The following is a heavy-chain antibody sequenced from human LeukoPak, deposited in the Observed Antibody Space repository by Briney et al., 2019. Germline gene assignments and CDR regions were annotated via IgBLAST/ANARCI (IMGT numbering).Heavy chain of an antibody. CDR2: ISYSGTT. CDR1: GFSFSSYS. V-gene: IGHV3-48*02. Sequence: GGSLRLSCAASGFSFSSYSMNWVRQAPGEGVELVSFISYSGTTHYADSVKGRFSISRDTAENSLFLQMNSLRDEDTAVYYCARELGYCSGGSCYAYFDYWGQGTLVTVSS. CDR3: ARELGYCSGGSCYAYFDY. J-gene: IGHJ4*02. D-gene: IGHD2-15*01.